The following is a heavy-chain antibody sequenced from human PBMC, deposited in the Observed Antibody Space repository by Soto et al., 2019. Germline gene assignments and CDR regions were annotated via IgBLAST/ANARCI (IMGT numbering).Heavy chain of an antibody. CDR3: AREGGFPERQHVDS. D-gene: IGHD3-16*01. V-gene: IGHV1-69*01. Sequence: QVQLVQSGAEVKKPGSSVKVSCKASGDTFSRYAISWVRQAPGQGLAWMGGIKPIFGTTTYAQKFRGRVTITPVESPGTAYMELISLRFEDTAVYYCAREGGFPERQHVDSWGQGTLVTVSS. CDR2: IKPIFGTT. CDR1: GDTFSRYA. J-gene: IGHJ4*02.